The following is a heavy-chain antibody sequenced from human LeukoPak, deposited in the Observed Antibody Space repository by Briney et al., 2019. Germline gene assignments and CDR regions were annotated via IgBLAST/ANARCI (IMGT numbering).Heavy chain of an antibody. CDR2: ISGSGTYI. CDR1: GFTFTTYA. Sequence: GRSLRLSWAASGFTFTTYAISWGRQAPGGWLEWVSAISGSGTYIYYADSVKGRFTVSRDNSKNTLYLQMNSLRGEDTAVYYCAKAVASGRSFDYWAQGTLVTVSS. V-gene: IGHV3-23*01. CDR3: AKAVASGRSFDY. D-gene: IGHD6-19*01. J-gene: IGHJ4*02.